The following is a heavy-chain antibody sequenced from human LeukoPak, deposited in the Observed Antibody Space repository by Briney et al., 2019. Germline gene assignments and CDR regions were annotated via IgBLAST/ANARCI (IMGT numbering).Heavy chain of an antibody. CDR2: INPNSGGT. CDR3: ARGDHYYDSSGYYPNYFDY. CDR1: GYTFTGYY. Sequence: ASVKVSCKASGYTFTGYYMHWVRQAPGQGLERMGWINPNSGGTNYAQKFQGRVTMTRDTSISTAYMELSRLRSDDTAVYYCARGDHYYDSSGYYPNYFDYWGQGTLVTVSS. V-gene: IGHV1-2*02. D-gene: IGHD3-22*01. J-gene: IGHJ4*02.